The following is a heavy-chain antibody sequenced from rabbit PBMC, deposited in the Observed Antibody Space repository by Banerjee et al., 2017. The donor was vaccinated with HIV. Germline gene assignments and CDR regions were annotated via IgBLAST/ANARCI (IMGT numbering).Heavy chain of an antibody. CDR3: ARDLAGVIGWNFGL. CDR2: IDAGSSGST. V-gene: IGHV1S45*01. CDR1: GFSFSSSYW. D-gene: IGHD4-1*01. Sequence: EESGGDLVKPEGSLTLTCTASGFSFSSSYWICWVRQAPGKGLEWIACIDAGSSGSTYYASWAKGRFTISKTSSTTVTLQMTSLTAADTATYFCARDLAGVIGWNFGLWGPGTLVTVS. J-gene: IGHJ4*01.